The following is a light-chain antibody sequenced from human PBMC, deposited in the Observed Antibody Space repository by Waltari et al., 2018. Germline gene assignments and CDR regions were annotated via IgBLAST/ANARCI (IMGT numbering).Light chain of an antibody. Sequence: DIQMTLSPSSLSASVGDRVTITCRASQSISSYLNWYQQKPGKAPKLLIYAASSLQSGVPSRFSGSGSGTEFTLTISSLQPDDFATYYCQQYNSYPWTFGQGTKVEIK. CDR1: QSISSY. CDR3: QQYNSYPWT. CDR2: AAS. J-gene: IGKJ1*01. V-gene: IGKV1-39*01.